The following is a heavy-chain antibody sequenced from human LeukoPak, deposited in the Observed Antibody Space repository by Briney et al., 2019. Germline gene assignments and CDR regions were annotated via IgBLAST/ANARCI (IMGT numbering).Heavy chain of an antibody. CDR2: INSDGSST. CDR1: GFTFSTYW. J-gene: IGHJ4*02. D-gene: IGHD6-13*01. Sequence: GGSLRLSCAASGFTFSTYWMRWVRQAPGKGLVWVSRINSDGSSTSYADSVKGRFTISRDNARNTLYLQMNSLRAEDTAVYYCARVFRIPGMSSDYWGQGTLVTVSS. CDR3: ARVFRIPGMSSDY. V-gene: IGHV3-74*01.